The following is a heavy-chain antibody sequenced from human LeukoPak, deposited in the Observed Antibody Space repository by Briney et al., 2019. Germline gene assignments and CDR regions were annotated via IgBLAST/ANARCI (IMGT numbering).Heavy chain of an antibody. J-gene: IGHJ4*02. CDR2: IYYSGST. Sequence: PSETLSLTCTVSGGSISSGGYYWSWIRQHPGKGLEWIGYIYYSGSTYYNPSLKSRVTISVDTSKNQFSLKLSSVTAADTAVYYCARAGTITIFGVVILYFDYWAREPWSPSPQ. CDR1: GGSISSGGYY. CDR3: ARAGTITIFGVVILYFDY. D-gene: IGHD3-3*01. V-gene: IGHV4-31*03.